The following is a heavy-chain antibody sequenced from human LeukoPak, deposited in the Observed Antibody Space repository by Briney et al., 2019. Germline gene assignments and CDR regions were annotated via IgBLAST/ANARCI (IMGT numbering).Heavy chain of an antibody. CDR2: VNQSGGS. D-gene: IGHD1-1*01. V-gene: IGHV4-34*01. CDR3: AVRLTTGRLGTATTWFDP. Sequence: SETLSLTCAVYGESFDSFYWNWVRQAPGKGLEWLGEVNQSGGSDYNPALESRVAISADASKRQFSLKLISVTAADTAVYYGAVRLTTGRLGTATTWFDPWGQGTLVSVSS. CDR1: GESFDSFY. J-gene: IGHJ5*02.